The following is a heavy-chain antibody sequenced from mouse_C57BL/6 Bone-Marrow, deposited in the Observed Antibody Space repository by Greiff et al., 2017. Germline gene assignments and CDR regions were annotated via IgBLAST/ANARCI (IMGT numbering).Heavy chain of an antibody. Sequence: EVQLVESGPGLAKPSQTLSLTCSVTGYSITSDYWNWIRKFPGNKLEYMGYISYSGSTYYNPSLKSRISITRDTSKNQYYLQLNSVTTEDTATYXCARLTTTVEGAMDYWGQGTSVTVSS. D-gene: IGHD1-1*01. CDR2: ISYSGST. J-gene: IGHJ4*01. CDR1: GYSITSDY. CDR3: ARLTTTVEGAMDY. V-gene: IGHV3-8*01.